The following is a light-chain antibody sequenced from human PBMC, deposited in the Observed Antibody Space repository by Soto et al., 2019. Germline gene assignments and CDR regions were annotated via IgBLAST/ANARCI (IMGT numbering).Light chain of an antibody. CDR2: RDN. CDR3: ATWDDSLGGPV. J-gene: IGLJ2*01. Sequence: QSVLTQTPSVSGTPGQRVNISCSGSSSNIGRNYVYWYHQFPGTAPQLLIYRDNERPSGVPDRFSGSKSGTSASLAISGLRSGDEADYHCATWDDSLGGPVFGGGTKLTVL. V-gene: IGLV1-47*01. CDR1: SSNIGRNY.